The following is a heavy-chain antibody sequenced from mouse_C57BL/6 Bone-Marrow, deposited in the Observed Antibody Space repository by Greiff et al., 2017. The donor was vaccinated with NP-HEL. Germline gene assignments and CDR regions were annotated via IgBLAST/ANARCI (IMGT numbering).Heavy chain of an antibody. CDR2: IDPEDGET. Sequence: EVQLQQSGAELVKPGASVKLSCTASGFNIKDYYMHWVKQRTEQGLEWIGRIDPEDGETKYAPKFQGKATITADTSSNTAYLQLSSLTSEDTAVYYCARGYEYYFDYWGQGTTLTVSS. D-gene: IGHD2-3*01. CDR3: ARGYEYYFDY. CDR1: GFNIKDYY. J-gene: IGHJ2*01. V-gene: IGHV14-2*01.